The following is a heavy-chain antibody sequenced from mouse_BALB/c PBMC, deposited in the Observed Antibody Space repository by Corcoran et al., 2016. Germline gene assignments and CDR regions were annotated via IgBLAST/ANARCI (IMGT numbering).Heavy chain of an antibody. D-gene: IGHD2-4*01. J-gene: IGHJ2*01. CDR3: ARRANDSYFDY. V-gene: IGHV8-12*01. Sequence: QVTLKESGPGILQPSQTLSLTCSFSGFSLSTSGMGVSWIRQPSGKGLEWLAHIYWDDDKRYNPSLKSRITISKDTSSNQVFLKITSVDTADTATYYCARRANDSYFDYWGQGTTLTVSS. CDR2: IYWDDDK. CDR1: GFSLSTSGMG.